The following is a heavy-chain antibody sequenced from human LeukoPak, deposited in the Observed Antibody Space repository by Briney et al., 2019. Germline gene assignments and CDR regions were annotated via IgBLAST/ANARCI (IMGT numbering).Heavy chain of an antibody. CDR2: IWYDGSNK. CDR1: GFTFSSYS. CDR3: ARCIAGKYYFDY. V-gene: IGHV3-33*08. J-gene: IGHJ4*02. Sequence: GGSLRLSCAASGFTFSSYSMHWVRQAPGKGLEWVAVIWYDGSNKYYADSVKGRFTISRDNSKNTLYLQMNSLRAEDTAVYYCARCIAGKYYFDYWGQGTLVTVSS. D-gene: IGHD6-13*01.